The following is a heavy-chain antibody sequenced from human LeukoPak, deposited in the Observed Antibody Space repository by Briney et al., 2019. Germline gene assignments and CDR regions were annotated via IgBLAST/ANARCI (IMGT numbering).Heavy chain of an antibody. CDR3: ARGNGYNTYYYYYGMDV. V-gene: IGHV4-30-2*01. J-gene: IGHJ6*02. D-gene: IGHD5-24*01. CDR1: GGSISSGGYS. CDR2: IYHSGST. Sequence: TLSLTCAVSGGSISSGGYSWSWIRQPPGKGLEWIGYIYHSGSTYYNPSLKSRVTISVDRSKNQFSLKLSSVTAADTAVYYCARGNGYNTYYYYYGMDVWGQGTTVTGSS.